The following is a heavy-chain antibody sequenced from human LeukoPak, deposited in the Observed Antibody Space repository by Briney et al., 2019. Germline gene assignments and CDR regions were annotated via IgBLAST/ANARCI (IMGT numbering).Heavy chain of an antibody. J-gene: IGHJ6*03. Sequence: EASVKVSCKASGYTFTGYYMHWVRQAPGQGLEWMGWINPNSGRTNYAQKFQGRVTMTRDTSISTAYMELSRLRSDDTAVYYCAREVTTDYYYYYYYMDVWGKGTTVTVSS. V-gene: IGHV1-2*02. D-gene: IGHD4-11*01. CDR1: GYTFTGYY. CDR3: AREVTTDYYYYYYYMDV. CDR2: INPNSGRT.